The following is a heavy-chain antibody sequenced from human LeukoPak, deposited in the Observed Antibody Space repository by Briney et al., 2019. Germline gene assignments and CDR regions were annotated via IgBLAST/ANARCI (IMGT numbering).Heavy chain of an antibody. Sequence: SQTLSLTCTVSGGSISSGDYYWSWIRQPPGKGLEWIGYIYYSGSTYYTTSLKSRVTISVDTSNNQFSLMLSSVTAADTAVYYCARGTGALKIWGQGTMVAVSS. D-gene: IGHD3-10*01. CDR2: IYYSGST. V-gene: IGHV4-30-4*01. CDR3: ARGTGALKI. J-gene: IGHJ3*02. CDR1: GGSISSGDYY.